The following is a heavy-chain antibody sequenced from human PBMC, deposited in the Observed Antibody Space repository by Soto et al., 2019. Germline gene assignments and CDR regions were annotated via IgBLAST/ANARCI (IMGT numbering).Heavy chain of an antibody. J-gene: IGHJ2*01. D-gene: IGHD3-9*01. CDR3: AGHPPHYDILTNDWYFDL. V-gene: IGHV4-59*08. CDR1: GGSISSYY. Sequence: QVQLQESGPGLVKPSETLSLTCTVSGGSISSYYWSWIRQPPGKGLEWIGYIYYSGSTNYNPSLKSRVTISVDTSKNQFSLQLSSVTAADPAVYYCAGHPPHYDILTNDWYFDLWGRGTLVTVSS. CDR2: IYYSGST.